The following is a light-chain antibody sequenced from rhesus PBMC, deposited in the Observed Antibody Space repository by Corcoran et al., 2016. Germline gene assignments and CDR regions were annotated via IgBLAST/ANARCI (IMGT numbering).Light chain of an antibody. Sequence: EIVMTQSPVTLALSPGERVTISCRASQSVRNNLAWYQQKPGQAPRLIIYGASSRATGIPDRFSGCGSGTDVTLTISSLEPEEVGIYFCLQNYDCPQTFGQGTKVEIK. J-gene: IGKJ1*01. CDR2: GAS. CDR1: QSVRNN. V-gene: IGKV3-24*04. CDR3: LQNYDCPQT.